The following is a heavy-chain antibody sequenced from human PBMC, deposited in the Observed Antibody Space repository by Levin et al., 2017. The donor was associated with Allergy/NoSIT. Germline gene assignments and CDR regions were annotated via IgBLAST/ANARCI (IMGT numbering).Heavy chain of an antibody. CDR2: IIPIFGTA. Sequence: ASVKVSCKASGGTFSSYAISWVRQAPGQGLEWMGGIIPIFGTANYAQKFQGRVTITADESTSTAYMELSSLRSEDTAVYYCARTWTGSYLMGAGDYYGMDVWGQGTTVTVSS. V-gene: IGHV1-69*13. CDR3: ARTWTGSYLMGAGDYYGMDV. D-gene: IGHD3-10*01. J-gene: IGHJ6*02. CDR1: GGTFSSYA.